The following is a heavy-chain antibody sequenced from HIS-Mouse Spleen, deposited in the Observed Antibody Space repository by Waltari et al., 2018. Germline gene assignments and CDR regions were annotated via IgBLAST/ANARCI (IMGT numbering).Heavy chain of an antibody. Sequence: QLQLQESGPGLVKPSETLSLTCTVSGGSISSSSYYWGWIRQPPGKGLEWIGSIYYSASNDHNPSLKSRVTIAVDTSKNQFSLKLGSVTAADTAVYYCAREIPYSSSWYDWYFDLWGRGTLVTVSS. J-gene: IGHJ2*01. CDR2: IYYSASN. CDR1: GGSISSSSYY. CDR3: AREIPYSSSWYDWYFDL. V-gene: IGHV4-39*07. D-gene: IGHD6-13*01.